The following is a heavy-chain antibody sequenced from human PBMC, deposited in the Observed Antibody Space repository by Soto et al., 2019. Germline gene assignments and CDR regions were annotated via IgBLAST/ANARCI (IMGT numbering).Heavy chain of an antibody. CDR1: GYTFTGYG. CDR3: ARDLGSEAGDHYYFDY. Sequence: QVQLVQSGAEVKDPGAPVKVSCKATGYTFTGYGISWVRQAPGQGLEWMGWISAYNGNTNYAQKLQGRVTLTTDTSTSTAYMELRSLRSDDTAVYSCARDLGSEAGDHYYFDYWGQGTLVTVSS. D-gene: IGHD3-10*02. J-gene: IGHJ4*02. CDR2: ISAYNGNT. V-gene: IGHV1-18*01.